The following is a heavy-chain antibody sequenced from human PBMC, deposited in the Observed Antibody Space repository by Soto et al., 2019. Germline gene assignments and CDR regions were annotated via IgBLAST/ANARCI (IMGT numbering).Heavy chain of an antibody. Sequence: GGSLRPSCVDSTFNLKNYAMAWVRQAPGKGLEWVSALTETGGSTYYAASVKGRFTISRDNSRNTLYLQMDRLRVDDTAVYYCAKIKGAITFLHFDNWGQGTLVTVSS. CDR3: AKIKGAITFLHFDN. D-gene: IGHD3-16*01. CDR2: LTETGGST. CDR1: TFNLKNYA. V-gene: IGHV3-23*01. J-gene: IGHJ4*02.